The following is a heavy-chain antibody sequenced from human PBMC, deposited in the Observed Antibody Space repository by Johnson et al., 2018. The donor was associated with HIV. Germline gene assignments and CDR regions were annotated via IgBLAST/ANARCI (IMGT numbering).Heavy chain of an antibody. CDR2: IYSGGST. CDR3: ARGTQAADTVGDAFDI. CDR1: GFTVSSND. Sequence: VQLVESGGGLIQPGGSLRLSCAASGFTVSSNDMSWVRQAPGKGLEWVSVIYSGGSTYYADSVKGRFSISRDNSKNTRYLQMNSLRAEDTAVYYCARGTQAADTVGDAFDIWGQGTMVTVSS. D-gene: IGHD6-13*01. J-gene: IGHJ3*02. V-gene: IGHV3-53*01.